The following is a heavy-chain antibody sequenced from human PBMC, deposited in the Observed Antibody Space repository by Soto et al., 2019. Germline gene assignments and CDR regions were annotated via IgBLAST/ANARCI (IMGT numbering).Heavy chain of an antibody. Sequence: QVQLVESGGGVVQPGRSLRLSCAASGFTFSSYGMHWVRQAPGKGLEWVAVISYDGSNKYYADSVKGRFTISRDNSKNTLYLQMNSLRAEDTAVYYCAKENGVTIFGVVIRGTSGYFDYWDQGTLVTVSS. D-gene: IGHD3-3*01. CDR2: ISYDGSNK. CDR3: AKENGVTIFGVVIRGTSGYFDY. V-gene: IGHV3-30*18. J-gene: IGHJ4*02. CDR1: GFTFSSYG.